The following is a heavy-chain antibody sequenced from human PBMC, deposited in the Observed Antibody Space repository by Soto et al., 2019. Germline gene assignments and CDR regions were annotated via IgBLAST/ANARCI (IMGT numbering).Heavy chain of an antibody. J-gene: IGHJ4*02. CDR1: GFSLTTSGVG. V-gene: IGHV2-5*02. CDR3: AHRVLRAVFGLVTTTAIYFDF. D-gene: IGHD3-3*01. CDR2: IYWDDDK. Sequence: QITLNESGPTVVKPTETLTLTCTFSGFSLTTSGVGVGWVRQSPGKAPEWIALIYWDDDKRYSTSLKSRLTSTKDTSKNQVVLTMANVDPADTATYYCAHRVLRAVFGLVTTTAIYFDFWGQGTPVVVSS.